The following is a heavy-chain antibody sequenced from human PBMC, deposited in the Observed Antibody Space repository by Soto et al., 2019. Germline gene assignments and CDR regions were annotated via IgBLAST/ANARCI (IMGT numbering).Heavy chain of an antibody. V-gene: IGHV3-23*01. D-gene: IGHD3-22*01. Sequence: GGSLRLSCAASGFTFSSYAMSWVRQAPGKGLEWVSAISGSTYTDYADSVKGRFTLSRDNSKSMVYLQMNSLRAEDTAVYYCARVSYYDSSGYYGYWGQGTLVTVSS. CDR3: ARVSYYDSSGYYGY. J-gene: IGHJ4*02. CDR1: GFTFSSYA. CDR2: ISGSTYT.